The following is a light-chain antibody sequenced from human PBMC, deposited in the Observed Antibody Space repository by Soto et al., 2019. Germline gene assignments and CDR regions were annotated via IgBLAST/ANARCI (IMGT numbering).Light chain of an antibody. V-gene: IGKV3-20*01. CDR3: QQYGGSLPYT. CDR1: QSVSSSY. J-gene: IGKJ2*01. CDR2: GAS. Sequence: EIVLTQSPGTLSLSPGERATLSCRASQSVSSSYLAWYQQKPGQAPRLLIYGASSRATGIPDRFSGSGSGTDFTLTISRLEPEDFSFYYCQQYGGSLPYTFGQGTKLEIK.